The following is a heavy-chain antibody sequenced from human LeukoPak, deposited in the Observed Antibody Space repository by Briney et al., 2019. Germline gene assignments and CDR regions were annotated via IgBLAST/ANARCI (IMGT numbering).Heavy chain of an antibody. CDR1: GFTFSSYA. J-gene: IGHJ4*02. Sequence: GGSLRLSCAASGFTFSSYAMSWVRQAPGKGLEWVSAISGSGGSTYYADSVKGRFTISRDNSKNTLSLQMNSLRAEDTAVYYCANGDSYGELLFFYWGQGTLVTVSS. CDR2: ISGSGGST. CDR3: ANGDSYGELLFFY. D-gene: IGHD3-10*01. V-gene: IGHV3-23*01.